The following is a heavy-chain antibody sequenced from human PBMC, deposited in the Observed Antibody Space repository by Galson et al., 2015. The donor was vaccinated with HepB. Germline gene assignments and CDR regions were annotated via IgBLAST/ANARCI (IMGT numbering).Heavy chain of an antibody. CDR2: ISSSSSYI. V-gene: IGHV3-21*01. CDR1: GFTFSEYS. CDR3: ARPPYSSSSGFDY. Sequence: SLRLSCAASGFTFSEYSINWVRQAPGKGLEWVSSISSSSSYIYYADSVKGRFTISRDNAKNSLYLQMNSLRAEDTAVYYCARPPYSSSSGFDYWGQGTLVTVSS. J-gene: IGHJ4*02. D-gene: IGHD6-6*01.